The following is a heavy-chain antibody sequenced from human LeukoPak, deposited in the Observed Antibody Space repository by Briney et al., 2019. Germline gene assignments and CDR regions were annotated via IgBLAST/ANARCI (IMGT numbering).Heavy chain of an antibody. D-gene: IGHD5-12*01. CDR1: GFTFSSCG. CDR2: IRYHGSDK. J-gene: IGHJ4*02. V-gene: IGHV3-30*02. CDR3: ARPVDYNAGDY. Sequence: GGSLRLSCAASGFTFSSCGMHWVRQAPGKGLEWVAFIRYHGSDKYYADSVKGRFTISRDNSENTLYLQMNSLRAEDTAVYYCARPVDYNAGDYWGQGTLVTVSS.